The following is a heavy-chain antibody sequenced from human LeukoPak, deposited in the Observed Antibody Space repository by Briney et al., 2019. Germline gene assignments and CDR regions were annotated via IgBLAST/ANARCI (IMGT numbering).Heavy chain of an antibody. CDR2: INLNNGRI. CDR3: ARGTYYDSSAYSGVRLFDY. V-gene: IGHV1-2*02. Sequence: ASVKVSCKASGYTFTGYYMHWVRQAPGQGPEWMGWINLNNGRINYAQNFQGRVTMTRDTSISTAYMELSSLTSDDTALYYCARGTYYDSSAYSGVRLFDYWGQGTLVTVSS. CDR1: GYTFTGYY. D-gene: IGHD3-22*01. J-gene: IGHJ4*02.